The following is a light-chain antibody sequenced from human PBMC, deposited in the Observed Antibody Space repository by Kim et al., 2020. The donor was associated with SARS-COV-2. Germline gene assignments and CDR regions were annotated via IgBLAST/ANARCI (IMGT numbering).Light chain of an antibody. CDR3: QQYGYSLS. CDR1: QSVSSSY. Sequence: WSPGERATLSCRASQSVSSSYLAWYQLKRGQAPRLLIYGASSRATGIPDRFSGSGSGTDFTLTISRLEPEDFAVYYCQQYGYSLSFGGGTKVDIK. CDR2: GAS. V-gene: IGKV3-20*01. J-gene: IGKJ4*01.